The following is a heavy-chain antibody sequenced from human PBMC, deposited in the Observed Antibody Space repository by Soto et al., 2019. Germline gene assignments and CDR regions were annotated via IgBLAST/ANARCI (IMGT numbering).Heavy chain of an antibody. Sequence: SETLSLTCAVYCGSFSGYYWSWIRQPPGKGLEWIGYIYYSGSTNYNPSLKSRVTISVDTSKNQFSLKLSSVTAADTAVYYCARGIEGWYQGRYYYGMDVWGQGTTVTVSS. J-gene: IGHJ6*02. V-gene: IGHV4-59*01. CDR2: IYYSGST. CDR3: ARGIEGWYQGRYYYGMDV. CDR1: CGSFSGYY. D-gene: IGHD6-19*01.